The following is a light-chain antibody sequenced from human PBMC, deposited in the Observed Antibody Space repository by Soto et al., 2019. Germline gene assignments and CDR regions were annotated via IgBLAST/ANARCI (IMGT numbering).Light chain of an antibody. CDR2: DAS. CDR3: QQYNSYSPYT. CDR1: QSISSW. Sequence: DIQMTQSPSTLSASVGDRVTITCRASQSISSWVAWYQQKPGKAPKLLIYDASSLESGVPSRFSGSGSGTEFTLTLSSLQPEDFSTYYCQQYNSYSPYTFGQGTKLEIK. J-gene: IGKJ2*01. V-gene: IGKV1-5*01.